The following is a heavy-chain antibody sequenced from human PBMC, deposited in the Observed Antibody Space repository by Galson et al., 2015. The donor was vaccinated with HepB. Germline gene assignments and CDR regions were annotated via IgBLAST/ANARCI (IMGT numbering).Heavy chain of an antibody. Sequence: LRLSCAASGFTFSSYWMHWVRQAPGKGPVWVSRLNTDGSRTDYADSVKGRFTISRDNAKNTVYLQMNSLRDEDTAVYYCVRSYGGKEEHWGQGTLVTVSS. J-gene: IGHJ1*01. CDR1: GFTFSSYW. D-gene: IGHD4-23*01. V-gene: IGHV3-74*01. CDR2: LNTDGSRT. CDR3: VRSYGGKEEH.